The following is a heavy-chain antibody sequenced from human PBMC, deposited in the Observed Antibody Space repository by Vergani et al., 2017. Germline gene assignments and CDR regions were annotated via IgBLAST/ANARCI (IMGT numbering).Heavy chain of an antibody. V-gene: IGHV1-69*01. J-gene: IGHJ6*03. D-gene: IGHD2-15*01. Sequence: QVQLVQSGAEVKKPGSSVKVSCKASGGTFSSYAMSWVRQAPGQGLEWMGGIIPICGTANYAQKFQGRVTITADESTSTVYMELSSLRSEDTAVYYCARGYCSCGSCYSLDYYMDVWGKGTTVTVSS. CDR1: GGTFSSYA. CDR3: ARGYCSCGSCYSLDYYMDV. CDR2: IIPICGTA.